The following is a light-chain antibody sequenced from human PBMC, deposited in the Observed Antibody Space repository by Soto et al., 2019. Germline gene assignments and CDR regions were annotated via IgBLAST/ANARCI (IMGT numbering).Light chain of an antibody. CDR1: ESVSSNY. CDR3: QQYGNSPWT. Sequence: EIVLSQSPGTLSLSPGERATLSCRASESVSSNYLAWYQQKPGQSPRLLIFGAFRRATGIPDRFSGSGSGTDFTFTISRLEPEDFPVYHCQQYGNSPWTFGQGTKVDIK. CDR2: GAF. J-gene: IGKJ1*01. V-gene: IGKV3-20*01.